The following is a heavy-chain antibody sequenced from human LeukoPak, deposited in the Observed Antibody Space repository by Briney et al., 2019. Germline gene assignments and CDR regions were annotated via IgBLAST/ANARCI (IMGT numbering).Heavy chain of an antibody. CDR3: ARGAFLSSGYKAIRPWFDY. CDR1: GGSISSSNW. Sequence: RPSETLSLTCAVSGGSISSSNWWSWVRQPPGKGLEWIGEIYHSGSTNYNPSLKSRVTISVDKSKNQFSLKLSSVTAADTAVYYCARGAFLSSGYKAIRPWFDYWGQGTLVTVSS. D-gene: IGHD6-19*01. CDR2: IYHSGST. J-gene: IGHJ4*02. V-gene: IGHV4-4*02.